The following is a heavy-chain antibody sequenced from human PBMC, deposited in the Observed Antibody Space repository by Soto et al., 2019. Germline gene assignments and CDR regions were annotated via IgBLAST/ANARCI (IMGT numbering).Heavy chain of an antibody. J-gene: IGHJ4*01. CDR1: GGTISGSTDY. D-gene: IGHD5-12*01. CDR3: ARDGSSSWYDV. V-gene: IGHV4-61*01. Sequence: SETLSLTCTVSGGTISGSTDYWSWIRQSPGKGLEWLGYIYNNGRSNSNPSLKSRITISVDTSNNRFSLRLRSVTPADTAVYYCARDGSSSWYDVWGHGTLVTVSS. CDR2: IYNNGRS.